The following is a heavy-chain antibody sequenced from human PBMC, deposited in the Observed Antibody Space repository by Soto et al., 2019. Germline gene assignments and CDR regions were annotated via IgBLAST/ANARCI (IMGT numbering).Heavy chain of an antibody. CDR1: GFTFSSYS. D-gene: IGHD6-19*01. V-gene: IGHV3-48*02. CDR2: ISSSSSTI. J-gene: IGHJ5*02. CDR3: ARELRSSGWYNWFDP. Sequence: EVQLVESGGGLVQPGGSLRLSCAASGFTFSSYSMNWVRQAPGKGLEWVSYISSSSSTIYYADSVKGRFTISRDNAKNSLYLQMNSLRDEDTAVYYWARELRSSGWYNWFDPWGQGTLVTVSS.